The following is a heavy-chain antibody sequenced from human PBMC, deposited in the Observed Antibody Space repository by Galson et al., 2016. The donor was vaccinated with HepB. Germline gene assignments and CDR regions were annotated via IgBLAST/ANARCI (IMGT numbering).Heavy chain of an antibody. J-gene: IGHJ4*02. D-gene: IGHD6-13*01. CDR1: GFTFGDCA. V-gene: IGHV3-43D*03. Sequence: SLRLSCAASGFTFGDCAMHWVRQAPGKGLEWVALISWDGGSTFYADSVKGRFTISRDNSRNSLYLQMNSLRDEDTALYYCAKDSSPYSPSSFDSWGQGTLVTVSS. CDR3: AKDSSPYSPSSFDS. CDR2: ISWDGGST.